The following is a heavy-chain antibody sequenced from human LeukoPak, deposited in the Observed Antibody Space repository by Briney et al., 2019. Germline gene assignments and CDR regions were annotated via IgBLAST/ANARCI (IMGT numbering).Heavy chain of an antibody. J-gene: IGHJ4*02. CDR1: GGSISSSSYY. CDR3: ARHIVVVPAAYFDY. CDR2: IYYSGST. Sequence: SETLSLTCTVSGGSISSSSYYWGWIRQPPGTGLEWLGSIYYSGSTYYNPSLKSRVTISVDTSKNQFSLKLSSVTAADTAVYYCARHIVVVPAAYFDYWGQGTLVTVSS. V-gene: IGHV4-39*01. D-gene: IGHD2-2*01.